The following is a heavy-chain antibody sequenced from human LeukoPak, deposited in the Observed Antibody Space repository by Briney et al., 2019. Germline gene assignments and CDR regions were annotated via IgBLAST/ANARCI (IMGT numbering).Heavy chain of an antibody. Sequence: PSETLSLTCTVSGGSISSSSYYWGWIRQPPGKGLEWIGSIYYSGSTYYNPSLKSRVTISVDTSKNQFSLKLSSVTAADTAVYYCARGQIDNPFDYWGQGTLVTVSS. V-gene: IGHV4-39*07. D-gene: IGHD1-14*01. CDR3: ARGQIDNPFDY. J-gene: IGHJ4*02. CDR1: GGSISSSSYY. CDR2: IYYSGST.